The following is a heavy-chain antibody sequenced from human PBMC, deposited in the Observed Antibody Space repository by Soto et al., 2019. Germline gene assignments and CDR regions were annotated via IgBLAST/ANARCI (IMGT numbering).Heavy chain of an antibody. CDR2: ISYDGSNK. D-gene: IGHD6-6*01. Sequence: QVQLVESGGGVVQPGRSLRLSCAASGFTFSSYGMHWVRQAPGKGLEWVAVISYDGSNKYYADSVKGRFTISRDNSKNTLYLQMNSLRAEDTAVYYCAKDLEYSSAFYYYYGMDVWGQGTTVTVSS. J-gene: IGHJ6*02. V-gene: IGHV3-30*18. CDR3: AKDLEYSSAFYYYYGMDV. CDR1: GFTFSSYG.